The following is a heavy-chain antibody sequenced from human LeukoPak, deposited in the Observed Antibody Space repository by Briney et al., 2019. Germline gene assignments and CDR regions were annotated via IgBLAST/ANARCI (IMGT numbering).Heavy chain of an antibody. CDR3: ARDLNRRLPFDY. V-gene: IGHV3-21*01. CDR2: ISSSSSYI. J-gene: IGHJ4*02. D-gene: IGHD6-25*01. Sequence: PGGSLRLSCAASGFTFSSYSMNWVRQAPGKGLEWVSSISSSSSYIYYADSVKGRFTISRDNAKNPLYLQMNSLRAEDTAVYYCARDLNRRLPFDYWGQGTLVTVSS. CDR1: GFTFSSYS.